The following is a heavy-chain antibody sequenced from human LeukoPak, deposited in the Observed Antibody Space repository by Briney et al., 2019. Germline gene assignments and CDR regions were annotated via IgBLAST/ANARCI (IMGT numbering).Heavy chain of an antibody. V-gene: IGHV4-30-4*01. J-gene: IGHJ5*02. Sequence: PSQTLSLTCTVSGGSISSGDYYWGWIRQPPGKGLEWIGYIYYSGSTYYNPSLKSRVTISVDTSKNQFSLKLSSVTAADTAVYYCARAIVVVITNWFDPWGQGTLVTVSS. CDR2: IYYSGST. CDR3: ARAIVVVITNWFDP. D-gene: IGHD3-22*01. CDR1: GGSISSGDYY.